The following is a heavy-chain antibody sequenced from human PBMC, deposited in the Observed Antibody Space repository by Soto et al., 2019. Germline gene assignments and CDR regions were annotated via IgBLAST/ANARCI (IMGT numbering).Heavy chain of an antibody. V-gene: IGHV3-15*01. CDR3: TTACGTTCYWSYYGMDV. Sequence: EVQLVESGGGLVKPGWSLRLSCEASGFIFNNAWMNWVRQSPGQGLEWVGHIKSKGDGGTTDYAAPVKGRFIISRDDSKKTLYLQMDSLKTEDTAVYYCTTACGTTCYWSYYGMDVWGQGTTVTVSS. CDR1: GFIFNNAW. J-gene: IGHJ6*02. D-gene: IGHD2-2*01. CDR2: IKSKGDGGTT.